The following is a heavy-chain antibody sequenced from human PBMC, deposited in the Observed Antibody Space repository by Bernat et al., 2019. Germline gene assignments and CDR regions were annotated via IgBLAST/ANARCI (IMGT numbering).Heavy chain of an antibody. CDR2: ISSSGSTI. J-gene: IGHJ4*02. Sequence: GQVVESGGGWVQPGGSLRLSCAASGFTFSSYEMNWVRQAPGKGLEWVSYISSSGSTIYYADSVKGRFTISRDNSKNSLYLQMNSLRAEDTAVYYCARWGPTAASDDFDYWGQGTLVTVSS. CDR1: GFTFSSYE. V-gene: IGHV3-48*03. D-gene: IGHD6-13*01. CDR3: ARWGPTAASDDFDY.